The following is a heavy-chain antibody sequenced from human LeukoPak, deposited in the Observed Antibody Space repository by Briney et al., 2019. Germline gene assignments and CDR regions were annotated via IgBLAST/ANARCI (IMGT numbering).Heavy chain of an antibody. D-gene: IGHD3-9*01. V-gene: IGHV4-39*07. CDR3: ASVGTYYDILTGYSAQYYFDY. Sequence: ASETLSLTCTVSGGSISSSSYYWGWIRQPPGKGLEWIGSIYYSGSTYYNPSLKSRVTISVDTSKNQFFLKLSSVTAADTAVYYCASVGTYYDILTGYSAQYYFDYWGQGTLVTVSS. CDR2: IYYSGST. J-gene: IGHJ4*02. CDR1: GGSISSSSYY.